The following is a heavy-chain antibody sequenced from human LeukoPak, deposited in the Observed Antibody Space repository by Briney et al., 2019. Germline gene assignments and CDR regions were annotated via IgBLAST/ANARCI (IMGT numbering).Heavy chain of an antibody. CDR2: ISGSDGST. Sequence: PGGSLRLSCAASGFTFSNYAMSWVRQAPGRGLEWVSSISGSDGSTYYADSVKGRFTISRDNSKNTLYLQMNSLRAEDTAVYHCAKKGCGSTRCYANCWGQGTLVTVSS. CDR3: AKKGCGSTRCYANC. J-gene: IGHJ4*02. CDR1: GFTFSNYA. D-gene: IGHD2-2*01. V-gene: IGHV3-23*01.